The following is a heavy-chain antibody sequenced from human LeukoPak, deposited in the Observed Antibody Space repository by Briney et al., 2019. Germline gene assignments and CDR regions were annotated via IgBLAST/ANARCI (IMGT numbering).Heavy chain of an antibody. Sequence: SETLSLTCTVSGASISNYNWNWIRQAAGKGLEWIGRVYTSGSTNYNPSLKSRATMSVDTSKNQFSLKLSAVTAADTAVYYCARSYSDTSGYYSDCWGQGTLVTVSA. CDR2: VYTSGST. CDR1: GASISNYN. J-gene: IGHJ4*02. CDR3: ARSYSDTSGYYSDC. D-gene: IGHD3-22*01. V-gene: IGHV4-4*07.